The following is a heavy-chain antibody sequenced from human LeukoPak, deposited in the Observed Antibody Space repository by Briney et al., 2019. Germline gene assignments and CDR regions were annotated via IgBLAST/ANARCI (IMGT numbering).Heavy chain of an antibody. CDR3: TTGVGRSDFDY. J-gene: IGHJ4*02. D-gene: IGHD1-26*01. Sequence: GGSLRLSCAVSGVNLNKAWMSWVRRAPGKGLEWVGRVKSNTDGWTTDYAAPVKDRFNISRHDSKTTLYLQMNSLKTEDTAVYYCTTGVGRSDFDYWGQGTLVTVSS. CDR2: VKSNTDGWTT. V-gene: IGHV3-15*01. CDR1: GVNLNKAW.